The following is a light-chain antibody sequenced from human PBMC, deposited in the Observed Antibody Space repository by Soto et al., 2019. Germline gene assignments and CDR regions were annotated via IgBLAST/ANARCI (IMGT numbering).Light chain of an antibody. Sequence: QSALTQPASVSGSPGQSITISCTGSNSDVGGYNYVSWYQQHPGKAPKVMIYEVSNRPSGVSNRFSGSKSGNTASLTISGLQAEDEADYYCCSYTGSSTLVFGGGTKVTVL. CDR2: EVS. CDR3: CSYTGSSTLV. J-gene: IGLJ3*02. V-gene: IGLV2-14*01. CDR1: NSDVGGYNY.